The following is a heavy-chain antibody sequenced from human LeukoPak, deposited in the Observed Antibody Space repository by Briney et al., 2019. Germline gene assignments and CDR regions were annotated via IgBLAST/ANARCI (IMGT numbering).Heavy chain of an antibody. V-gene: IGHV3-23*01. J-gene: IGHJ4*02. CDR3: ARGVIAAAGFFDY. Sequence: PGGSLRLSCAASGFTFSSYTMSWVRQAPGKGLKWVSAISGSGDNTYYADSVKGRFTISRDNSKNTLYLQMNSLRAEDTAVYYCARGVIAAAGFFDYWGQGTLVTVSS. CDR1: GFTFSSYT. D-gene: IGHD6-13*01. CDR2: ISGSGDNT.